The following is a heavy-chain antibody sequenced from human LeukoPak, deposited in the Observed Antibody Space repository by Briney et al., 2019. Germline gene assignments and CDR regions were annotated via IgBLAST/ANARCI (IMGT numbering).Heavy chain of an antibody. D-gene: IGHD6-13*01. CDR2: IYTSGST. V-gene: IGHV4-4*07. CDR1: GGSISSYY. CDR3: ARDRTAAGYVPYYYYYYYMDV. Sequence: SETLSLTCTVSGGSISSYYWSWIRQPAGKGLEWIGRIYTSGSTNYNPSLKSRVTMSVDTSKNQFSLELSSVTAADTAVYYCARDRTAAGYVPYYYYYYYMDVWGKGTTVTVSS. J-gene: IGHJ6*03.